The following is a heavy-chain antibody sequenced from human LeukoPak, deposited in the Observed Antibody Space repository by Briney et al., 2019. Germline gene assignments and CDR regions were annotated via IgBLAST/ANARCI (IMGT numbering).Heavy chain of an antibody. CDR2: IKQDGSEK. V-gene: IGHV3-7*01. D-gene: IGHD2-2*01. Sequence: GGPLRLSCAASGFTFTSHSMNWVRQAPGKGLEWVANIKQDGSEKYYVDSVRGRFTISRDNAKNSLYLQMNSLRAEDTAVYYCARDCSSTSCYFYYYYYMDVWGKGTTVTVSS. CDR3: ARDCSSTSCYFYYYYYMDV. CDR1: GFTFTSHS. J-gene: IGHJ6*03.